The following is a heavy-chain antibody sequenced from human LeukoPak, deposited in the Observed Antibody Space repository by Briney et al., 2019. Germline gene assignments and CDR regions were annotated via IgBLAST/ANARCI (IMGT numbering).Heavy chain of an antibody. CDR3: ARDILTGSQSRFQH. V-gene: IGHV3-48*04. D-gene: IGHD3-9*01. J-gene: IGHJ1*01. CDR1: GFTFSSYA. Sequence: PGGSLRLSCAASGFTFSSYAMSWVRLAPGKGLEWVSYISTSSNTVYYADSVKGRFTISRDNARNSLYLQMNSLRAEDTAVYYCARDILTGSQSRFQHWGQGTLVTVSS. CDR2: ISTSSNTV.